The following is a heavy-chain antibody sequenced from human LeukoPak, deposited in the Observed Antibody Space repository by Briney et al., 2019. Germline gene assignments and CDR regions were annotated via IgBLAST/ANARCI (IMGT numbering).Heavy chain of an antibody. J-gene: IGHJ4*02. CDR3: ASPRLSGYYLDY. Sequence: ASVKVSCKASGYTFTGYYMHWVRQAPGQGLEWMGRINPNSGGTNYAQKFHGRVTMTRDTSISTAYMELSRLRSDDTAVYYCASPRLSGYYLDYWGQGTLVTVSS. CDR1: GYTFTGYY. CDR2: INPNSGGT. V-gene: IGHV1-2*06. D-gene: IGHD3-3*01.